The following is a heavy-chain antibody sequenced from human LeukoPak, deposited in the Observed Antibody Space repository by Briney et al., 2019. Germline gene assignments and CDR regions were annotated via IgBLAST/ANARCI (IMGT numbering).Heavy chain of an antibody. CDR3: ARRTYSRGFDY. Sequence: SETLSLTCTVSGDSISSSSYYWDWIRQPPGKGLEWIGSIYYSGSTYYNPSLKSRVTISVDTSKNQFSLKLSSVTAADTAVYYCARRTYSRGFDYWGQGTLVTVSS. CDR1: GDSISSSSYY. CDR2: IYYSGST. D-gene: IGHD6-19*01. J-gene: IGHJ4*02. V-gene: IGHV4-39*07.